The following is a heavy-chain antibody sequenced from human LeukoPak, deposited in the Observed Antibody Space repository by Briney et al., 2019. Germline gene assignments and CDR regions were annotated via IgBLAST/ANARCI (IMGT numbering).Heavy chain of an antibody. CDR2: ISGSGGST. CDR3: ARVTGYSYAFDY. Sequence: GGSLRLSCAASGFTFSSYAMSWVRQAPGKGLEWVSAISGSGGSTYYADTVKGRFTISRDNSKNTLYLQMNSLRAEDTAVYYCARVTGYSYAFDYWGQGTLVTVSS. J-gene: IGHJ4*02. V-gene: IGHV3-23*01. D-gene: IGHD5-18*01. CDR1: GFTFSSYA.